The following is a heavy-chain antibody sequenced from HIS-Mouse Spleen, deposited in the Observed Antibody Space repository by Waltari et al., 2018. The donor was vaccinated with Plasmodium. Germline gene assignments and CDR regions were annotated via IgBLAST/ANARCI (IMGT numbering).Heavy chain of an antibody. D-gene: IGHD3-3*01. CDR2: ISYDGSNK. CDR1: GFTFSSYG. CDR3: AKEVLGYYDFWSRPDY. J-gene: IGHJ4*02. V-gene: IGHV3-30*18. Sequence: QVQLVESGGGVVQPGRSLRLSCAASGFTFSSYGMHWVRPAPGKGLEWVAVISYDGSNKYYADSVKGRFTISRDNSKNTLYLQMNSLRAEDTAVYYCAKEVLGYYDFWSRPDYWGQGTLVTVSS.